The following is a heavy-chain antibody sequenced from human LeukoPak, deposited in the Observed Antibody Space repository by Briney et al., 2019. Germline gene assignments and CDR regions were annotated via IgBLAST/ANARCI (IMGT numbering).Heavy chain of an antibody. CDR2: IRYGGSNE. V-gene: IGHV3-30*02. D-gene: IGHD2-2*01. CDR3: AKVCSSCYLPDY. J-gene: IGHJ4*02. Sequence: GGSLRLSCAASGFTFSTYGMHWVRQAPGKGLEWVAFIRYGGSNEYYADSVKGRFTISRDNSKNTLYLQMNSLRAEDTAVYYCAKVCSSCYLPDYWGQGTLVTVSS. CDR1: GFTFSTYG.